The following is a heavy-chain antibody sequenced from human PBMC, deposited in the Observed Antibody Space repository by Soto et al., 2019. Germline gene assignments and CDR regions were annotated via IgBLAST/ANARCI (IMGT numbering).Heavy chain of an antibody. Sequence: SETLSLTCTVSGGSVSSGSYYWSWIRQPPGKGLEWIGYIYYSGSTNYNPSLKSRVTISVDTSKNQFSLKLRSVTAADTAVYYCANYPTTVTSDYWGQGTLVTVSS. V-gene: IGHV4-61*01. D-gene: IGHD4-17*01. CDR3: ANYPTTVTSDY. CDR2: IYYSGST. CDR1: GGSVSSGSYY. J-gene: IGHJ4*02.